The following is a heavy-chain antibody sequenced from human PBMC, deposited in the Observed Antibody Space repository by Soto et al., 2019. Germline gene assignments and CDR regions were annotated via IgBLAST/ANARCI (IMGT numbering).Heavy chain of an antibody. CDR2: INPNSGGT. J-gene: IGHJ4*02. D-gene: IGHD3-22*01. CDR3: GTDYYDISGYYIGRAY. Sequence: QVQLVQSGAEVKKPGASVKVSCKASGYTFTGYYMNWVRQAPGQGLEWVGWINPNSGGTNYAQKFQGRVTMTRDTSISTAYMELSRLRYDDTAVYDWGTDYYDISGYYIGRAYWGQGTLVTVSS. CDR1: GYTFTGYY. V-gene: IGHV1-2*02.